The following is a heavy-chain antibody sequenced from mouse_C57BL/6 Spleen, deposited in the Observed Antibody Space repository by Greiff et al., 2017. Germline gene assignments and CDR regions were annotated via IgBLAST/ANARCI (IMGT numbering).Heavy chain of an antibody. CDR3: TRGFTTVVAYYAMDY. CDR1: GFNIKDDY. D-gene: IGHD1-1*01. Sequence: VQLQQSGAELVRPGASVKLSCTASGFNIKDDYMHWVKQRPEQGLEWIGWIDPENGDTEYASKFQGKATITADKSSNTAYLQLSSLTSEDTAVYYCTRGFTTVVAYYAMDYWGQGTSVTVSS. V-gene: IGHV14-4*01. CDR2: IDPENGDT. J-gene: IGHJ4*01.